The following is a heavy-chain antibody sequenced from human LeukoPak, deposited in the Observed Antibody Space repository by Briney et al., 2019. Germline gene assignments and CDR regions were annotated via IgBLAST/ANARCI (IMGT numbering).Heavy chain of an antibody. V-gene: IGHV3-30*03. J-gene: IGHJ6*03. CDR1: GFIFSNYD. CDR2: ISHDGRNK. CDR3: SSLVRLGLGESEVAAGHVDKDV. Sequence: GGSLTLSCAASGFIFSNYDMHWIRQAPPKGLEWVAVISHDGRNKYYGDSAKGRFTISRDNSKNTQYLQMNGLRPEDTAKYYGSSLVRLGLGESEVAAGHVDKDVWGKGTTVTVSS. D-gene: IGHD3-16*01.